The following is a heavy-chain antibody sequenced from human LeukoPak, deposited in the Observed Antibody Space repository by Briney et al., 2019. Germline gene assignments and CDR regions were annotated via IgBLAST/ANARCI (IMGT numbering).Heavy chain of an antibody. CDR1: GGSISSHY. D-gene: IGHD6-25*01. CDR2: IYHTGST. V-gene: IGHV4-59*11. Sequence: SETLSLTCTVSGGSISSHYWSWIRQPPGKGLEWIANIYHTGSTSYNPSLSSRVTISIDTAKNQFSLKLTSVTAADTAVYYCARRGRNSSGWQDYLWGQGTLVTVSS. J-gene: IGHJ4*02. CDR3: ARRGRNSSGWQDYL.